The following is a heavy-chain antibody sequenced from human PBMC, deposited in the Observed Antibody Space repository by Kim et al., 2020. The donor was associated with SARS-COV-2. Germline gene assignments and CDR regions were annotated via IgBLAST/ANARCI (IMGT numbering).Heavy chain of an antibody. CDR3: ARSRETGGAVAGKRRGNWFEP. Sequence: ASVKVSCKASGYTFTSYAMNWVRQAPGQGLEWMGWINTNTGNPTYAQGFTGRFVFSLDTSVSTAYLQISSLKAEDTAVYYCARSRETGGAVAGKRRGNWFEPWGKGTLVTVSS. V-gene: IGHV7-4-1*02. CDR1: GYTFTSYA. D-gene: IGHD6-19*01. J-gene: IGHJ5*02. CDR2: INTNTGNP.